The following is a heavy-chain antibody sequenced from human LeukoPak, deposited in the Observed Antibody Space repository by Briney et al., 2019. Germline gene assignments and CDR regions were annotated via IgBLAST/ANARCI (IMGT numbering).Heavy chain of an antibody. V-gene: IGHV4-34*01. CDR3: ARLKAYYYGSGYFDY. D-gene: IGHD3-10*01. CDR2: INHSGST. J-gene: IGHJ4*02. Sequence: SETLSLTCTVSGGSISSYYWSWIRQPPGKGLEWIGEINHSGSTNYNPSLKSRVTISVDTSKNQFSLKLSSVTAADTAVYYCARLKAYYYGSGYFDYWGQGTLVTVSS. CDR1: GGSISSYY.